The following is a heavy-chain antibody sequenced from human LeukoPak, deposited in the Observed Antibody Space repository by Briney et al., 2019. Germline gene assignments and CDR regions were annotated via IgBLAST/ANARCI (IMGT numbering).Heavy chain of an antibody. CDR3: ARHTHYYDL. CDR1: GVSIKSYY. D-gene: IGHD3-22*01. CDR2: IYESGST. Sequence: PSETLSLTCIVSGVSIKSYYWSWIRQPPGKGLEWIGYIYESGSTSYNPALKSRVTIPADTSKNQFSLRLRSVTAADTAMYYCARHTHYYDLWGQGTLVSVSA. V-gene: IGHV4-59*08. J-gene: IGHJ4*02.